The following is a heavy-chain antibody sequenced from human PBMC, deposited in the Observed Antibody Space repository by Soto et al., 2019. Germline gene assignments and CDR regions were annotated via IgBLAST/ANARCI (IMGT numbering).Heavy chain of an antibody. V-gene: IGHV3-30*18. J-gene: IGHJ6*02. CDR2: ISYDGSNK. CDR1: GGTFSRYG. D-gene: IGHD5-18*01. Sequence: GGSRRLSCAASGGTFSRYGMHGGRQAPGKGLEWVAVISYDGSNKYYADPVKGRFTISRDNSKNTLYLQMNSLRAEDTAVYYCAKDLMRTAMVKWYYYYGMDVWGQGTTVTVSS. CDR3: AKDLMRTAMVKWYYYYGMDV.